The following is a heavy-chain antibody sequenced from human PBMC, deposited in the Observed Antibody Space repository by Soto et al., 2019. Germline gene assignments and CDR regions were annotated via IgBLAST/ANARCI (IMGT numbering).Heavy chain of an antibody. CDR3: ARNILGGTTDY. V-gene: IGHV1-3*01. CDR2: IVAVNGDT. J-gene: IGHJ4*02. D-gene: IGHD1-7*01. CDR1: GGTFSSYA. Sequence: ASVKVSCKTSGGTFSSYAISWVRQAPGQGLEWMGWIVAVNGDTKYPQRFQGRVTITRDTSASTAYMELSSLRSEDTAVYYCARNILGGTTDYWGPGTLVTVSS.